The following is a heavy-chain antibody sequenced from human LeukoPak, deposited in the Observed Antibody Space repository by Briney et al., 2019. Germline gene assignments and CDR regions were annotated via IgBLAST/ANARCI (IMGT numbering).Heavy chain of an antibody. V-gene: IGHV3-53*01. CDR1: GFTASSNY. CDR2: IYSGGST. D-gene: IGHD5-18*01. CDR3: ARGYGPEYFQH. J-gene: IGHJ1*01. Sequence: PGGSLRLSCADSGFTASSNYMSWVRQAPGKELEWVSVIYSGGSTYYADSVKGRFTISRENSKNTLYLQMNSLRAEDTAVYYCARGYGPEYFQHWGQGTLVTVSS.